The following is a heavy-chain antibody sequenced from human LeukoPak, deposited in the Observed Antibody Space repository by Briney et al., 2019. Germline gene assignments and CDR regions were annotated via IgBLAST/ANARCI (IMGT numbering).Heavy chain of an antibody. Sequence: PGGSLRLSCAATGFTFDDYGMSWVRQAPGKGLEWVSGINWNGGSTGYADSVKGRFTISRDNAKNSLYLQMNSLRAEDTALYYCARAPFPYDSSGYYPLWGQGTLVTVSS. J-gene: IGHJ4*02. V-gene: IGHV3-20*04. CDR1: GFTFDDYG. CDR3: ARAPFPYDSSGYYPL. CDR2: INWNGGST. D-gene: IGHD3-22*01.